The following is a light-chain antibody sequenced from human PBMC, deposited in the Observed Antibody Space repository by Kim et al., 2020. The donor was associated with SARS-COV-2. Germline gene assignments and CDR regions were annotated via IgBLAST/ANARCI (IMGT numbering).Light chain of an antibody. J-gene: IGLJ2*01. CDR1: SSDVGGYNY. Sequence: QSALTQPASVSGSPGQSITISCTGTSSDVGGYNYVSWYQQHPGKAPKVMIYEVSKRPSGVSNRFSGSKSGNTASLTISGLQAEDEADYYCSSYTSTSTLVFGGGTQLTVL. V-gene: IGLV2-14*01. CDR2: EVS. CDR3: SSYTSTSTLV.